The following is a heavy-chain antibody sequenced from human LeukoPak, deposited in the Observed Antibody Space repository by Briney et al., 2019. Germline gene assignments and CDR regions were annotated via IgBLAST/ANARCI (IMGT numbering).Heavy chain of an antibody. CDR1: GFTFSSDA. CDR2: ISGSGAGT. CDR3: VTSSAYY. D-gene: IGHD2-2*01. Sequence: GGSLRLSCSASGFTFSSDAMSWVRQAPGKRLEWVSAISGSGAGTHYADSVKGRFTISRDTSKNTLYLQMNSLRAEDTAVYYCVTSSAYYWGQGTLVTVSS. J-gene: IGHJ4*02. V-gene: IGHV3-23*01.